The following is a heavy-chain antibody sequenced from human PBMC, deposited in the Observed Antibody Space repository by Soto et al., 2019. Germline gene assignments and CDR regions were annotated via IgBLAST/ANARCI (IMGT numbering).Heavy chain of an antibody. CDR2: ISYDGSNK. D-gene: IGHD6-19*01. CDR3: ATVRKDSSGWYYWYYYYGMDV. CDR1: GFTFSSYG. Sequence: QVQLVESGGGVVQPGRSLRLSCAASGFTFSSYGMHWVRQAPGKGLEWVAVISYDGSNKYYADSVKGRFTISRDNSKNTLYLQMNSLRADDTAVYYYATVRKDSSGWYYWYYYYGMDVWGQGTTVTVSS. V-gene: IGHV3-30*03. J-gene: IGHJ6*02.